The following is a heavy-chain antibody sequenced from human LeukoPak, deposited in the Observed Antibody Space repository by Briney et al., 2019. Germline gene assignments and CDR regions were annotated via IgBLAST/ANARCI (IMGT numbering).Heavy chain of an antibody. J-gene: IGHJ4*02. V-gene: IGHV3-23*01. CDR2: MSSSGGYT. Sequence: PGGSLRLSCAASGLTFSSYAMSWVRQAPGKGLEWVSTMSSSGGYTYYADSVKGRFTISRDNSKITLYLQMNSLRAEDTAVYYCASNFWSGYSNNFNWGQGTLVTVSS. CDR3: ASNFWSGYSNNFN. D-gene: IGHD3-3*01. CDR1: GLTFSSYA.